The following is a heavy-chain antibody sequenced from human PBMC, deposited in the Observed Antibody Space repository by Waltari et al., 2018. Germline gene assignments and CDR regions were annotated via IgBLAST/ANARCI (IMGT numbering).Heavy chain of an antibody. CDR1: GVPLSSSPW. Sequence: QLQLQVSRPGLVKPRGILSLTPGDAGVPLSSSPWWCWVRQPPGKGLGWVGQVYRSGKTNYNPSLESRVTISMDTSNNQFSLKLTSATASDTAVYYCARDRGRGLYLDSWGQGTLVTVSP. D-gene: IGHD2-15*01. CDR3: ARDRGRGLYLDS. CDR2: VYRSGKT. V-gene: IGHV4-4*03. J-gene: IGHJ4*02.